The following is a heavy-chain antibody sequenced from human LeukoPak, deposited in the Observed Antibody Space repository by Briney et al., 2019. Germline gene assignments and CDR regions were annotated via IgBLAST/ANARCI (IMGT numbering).Heavy chain of an antibody. J-gene: IGHJ4*02. V-gene: IGHV3-30*04. CDR1: GFTFSSYA. Sequence: GRSLRLSCAASGFTFSSYAMHWVRQAPGKGLEWVAVISYDGSNKYYADSVKGRFTISRDNSKNTLYLQMNSLRADDTAVYYCAKSGYNRFDYWGQGTLVTVSS. D-gene: IGHD5-24*01. CDR3: AKSGYNRFDY. CDR2: ISYDGSNK.